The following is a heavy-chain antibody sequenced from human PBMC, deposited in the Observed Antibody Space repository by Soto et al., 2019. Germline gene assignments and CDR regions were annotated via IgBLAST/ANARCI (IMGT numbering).Heavy chain of an antibody. Sequence: QVELQESGLGLVKPSETLSLACSVFGASVNSYYWSWIRQSPGRGLEWIGHIFNSGTIHYKPSLKSRVTMSVDSSKNQVSLTMNSVTAADTAIYYCGRDLLATASARWYFYYGLDVWGQGTAVTVSS. CDR3: GRDLLATASARWYFYYGLDV. CDR2: IFNSGTI. V-gene: IGHV4-59*02. D-gene: IGHD3-3*02. J-gene: IGHJ6*02. CDR1: GASVNSYY.